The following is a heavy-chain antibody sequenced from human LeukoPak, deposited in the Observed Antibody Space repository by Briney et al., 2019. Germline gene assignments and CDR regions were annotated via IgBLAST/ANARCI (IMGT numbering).Heavy chain of an antibody. CDR1: GYTLTELS. Sequence: GASVKVSCKVSGYTLTELSMHWVRQAPGKGLEWMGRFDPEDGETIYAQKFQGRVTMTADTSTDTVYMELSSLRSEDTAVYYCAKDRRFLEWPYIDYWGQGTLVTVSS. D-gene: IGHD3-3*01. V-gene: IGHV1-24*01. CDR2: FDPEDGET. CDR3: AKDRRFLEWPYIDY. J-gene: IGHJ4*02.